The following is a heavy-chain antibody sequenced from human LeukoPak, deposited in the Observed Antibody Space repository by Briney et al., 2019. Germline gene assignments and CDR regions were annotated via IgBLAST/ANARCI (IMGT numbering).Heavy chain of an antibody. CDR1: GFTFNNYV. Sequence: PGRSLRLSCAASGFTFNNYVMSWVRQAPGKGLKAASAMGGGGTTYYADYVKGRFTISRDTSKNTLYLQMNSLRAEDTAIYYCAKAGRPQAVAGWIDYWGQGTLVTVSS. D-gene: IGHD6-19*01. CDR3: AKAGRPQAVAGWIDY. CDR2: MGGGGTT. J-gene: IGHJ4*02. V-gene: IGHV3-23*01.